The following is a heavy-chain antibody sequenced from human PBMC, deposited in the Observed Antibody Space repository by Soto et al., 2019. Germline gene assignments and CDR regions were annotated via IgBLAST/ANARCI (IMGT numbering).Heavy chain of an antibody. CDR2: INGDGSST. J-gene: IGHJ5*02. V-gene: IGHV3-74*01. CDR3: IRDDYVLRFDP. CDR1: AFTFSNYW. Sequence: EVQLVESGGDLVQPGGSLRLSCAASAFTFSNYWMHWVRQAPGKGLVWVSRINGDGSSTIYADSVKGRFTISRDNAKNTLYLLMNSLRACNSLVYSCIRDDYVLRFDPWGQGTLVTVSS. D-gene: IGHD4-17*01.